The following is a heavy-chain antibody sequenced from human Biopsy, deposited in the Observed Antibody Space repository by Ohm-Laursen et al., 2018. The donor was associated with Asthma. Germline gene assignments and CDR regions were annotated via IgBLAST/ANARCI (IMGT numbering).Heavy chain of an antibody. Sequence: RSLRLSCAASGFTFSTYAMHWVRQAPGKGLEWVAVISYDGSNKYYADSVKGRFTISRDNSKNTLYLQMNSLRDDDTAAYYCARDMNRDGWYFDYWGQGTLVTVSS. J-gene: IGHJ4*02. V-gene: IGHV3-30-3*01. D-gene: IGHD5-24*01. CDR1: GFTFSTYA. CDR2: ISYDGSNK. CDR3: ARDMNRDGWYFDY.